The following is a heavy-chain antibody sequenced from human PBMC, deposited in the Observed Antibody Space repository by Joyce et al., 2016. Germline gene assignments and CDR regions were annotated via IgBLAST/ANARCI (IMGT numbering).Heavy chain of an antibody. D-gene: IGHD3-10*01. CDR2: VNDRGRT. CDR1: GGSLSGYY. V-gene: IGHV4-34*01. J-gene: IGHJ1*01. CDR3: ARARRGIILARGEMGEYLQH. Sequence: QVQLQEWGAGLLKPSETLSLTCAVYGGSLSGYYWSWIRQARGMGLEWIGEVNDRGRTNYNPSLKSRATTAMDTSKNQFSLRLTTVTAADTAVYFCARARRGIILARGEMGEYLQHWGRGTVVIVSS.